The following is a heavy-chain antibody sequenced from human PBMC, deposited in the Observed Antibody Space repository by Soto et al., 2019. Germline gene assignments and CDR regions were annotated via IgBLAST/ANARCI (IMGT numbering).Heavy chain of an antibody. J-gene: IGHJ5*02. D-gene: IGHD3-10*01. V-gene: IGHV1-18*04. CDR1: GYTFTSYG. CDR3: ARGSGYYGSGSREWFDP. Sequence: ASVKVSCKASGYTFTSYGISWVRQAPGQGLEWMGWISAYNGNTNYAQKLQGRVTMTTDTSTSTTYMELRSLRSDDTAVYYCARGSGYYGSGSREWFDPWGQGTLVTVSS. CDR2: ISAYNGNT.